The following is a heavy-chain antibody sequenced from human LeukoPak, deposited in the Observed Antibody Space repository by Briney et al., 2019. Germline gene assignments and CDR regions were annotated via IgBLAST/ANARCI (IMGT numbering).Heavy chain of an antibody. Sequence: PGGSLRLSCAASGFTFSSYCMNWARQAPGKGLEWVSSISSSSYIYYADSVKGRFTISRDNAKNSLYLQMNSLRAEDTAVYYCARDGDYEITFGGVIAPYYFDYWGQGTLVTVSS. J-gene: IGHJ4*02. V-gene: IGHV3-21*01. D-gene: IGHD3-16*02. CDR3: ARDGDYEITFGGVIAPYYFDY. CDR2: ISSSSYI. CDR1: GFTFSSYC.